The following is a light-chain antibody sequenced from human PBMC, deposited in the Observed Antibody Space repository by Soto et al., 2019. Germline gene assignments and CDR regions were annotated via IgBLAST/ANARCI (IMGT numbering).Light chain of an antibody. CDR3: SSYTLTNTLM. Sequence: QSALTQVASMSGSPGQSVTISCTGTSSDIGHYDFVSWYQQHPGQAPKLMIYDVGSRPSGVSSRFSGSKSGNTASLTISGLQAEDEADYFCSSYTLTNTLMFGGGTKLTVL. CDR2: DVG. CDR1: SSDIGHYDF. J-gene: IGLJ3*02. V-gene: IGLV2-14*03.